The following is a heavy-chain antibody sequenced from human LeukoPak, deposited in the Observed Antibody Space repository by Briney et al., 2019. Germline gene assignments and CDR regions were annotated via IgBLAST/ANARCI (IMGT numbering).Heavy chain of an antibody. V-gene: IGHV3-53*01. D-gene: IGHD3-22*01. CDR1: GFTVSSNY. J-gene: IGHJ3*02. CDR3: ARDGSYYDSSGYYLGAFDI. Sequence: GGSLRLSCAASGFTVSSNYMSWVRQAPGKGLEWVSVIYSGGSTYYADSVKGRFTISRDNSKNTLYLQMNSLRAEDTAVYYCARDGSYYDSSGYYLGAFDIWGQGTMVTVSS. CDR2: IYSGGST.